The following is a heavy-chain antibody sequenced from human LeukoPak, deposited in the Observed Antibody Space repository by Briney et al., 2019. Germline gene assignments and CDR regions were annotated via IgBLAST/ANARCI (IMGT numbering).Heavy chain of an antibody. CDR1: GGSISSRSYY. CDR3: AARHYYDSSGYY. V-gene: IGHV4-39*07. J-gene: IGHJ4*02. CDR2: IYYSGST. Sequence: SQTLSLTCAVSGGSISSRSYYWGWIRQPPEKGLDWIGSIYYSGSTYYNPSLKSRVTISVDRSKNQFSLKLSSVTAADTAVYYCAARHYYDSSGYYWGQGTLVTVSS. D-gene: IGHD3-22*01.